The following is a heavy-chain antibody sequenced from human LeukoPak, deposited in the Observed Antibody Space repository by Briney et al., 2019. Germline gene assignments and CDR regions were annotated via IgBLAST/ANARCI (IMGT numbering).Heavy chain of an antibody. D-gene: IGHD4-23*01. J-gene: IGHJ3*02. CDR3: AKDHGGNRVFDI. V-gene: IGHV3-43*02. CDR2: IIGDGGNT. Sequence: PGGSLRLSCAASGFTFDNYAMHWVRQVPGKVLEWVSLIIGDGGNTFYADSVKGRLTISRDNTKHSLYLQMNSLRTEDTSLNDCAKDHGGNRVFDIWGEGRMVSV. CDR1: GFTFDNYA.